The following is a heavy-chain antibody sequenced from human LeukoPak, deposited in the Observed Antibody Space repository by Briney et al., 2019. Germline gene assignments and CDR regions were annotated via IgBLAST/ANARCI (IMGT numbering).Heavy chain of an antibody. CDR1: GFTFDDYA. CDR3: AKGVSMVAGAFDI. Sequence: SLRLSCAASGFTFDDYAMHWVRQAPGKGLEWVSGISWNSGSIGYADSVKGRFTISRDNAKNSLYLQMNSLRAEDMALYYCAKGVSMVAGAFDIWGQGTMVTVSS. V-gene: IGHV3-9*03. CDR2: ISWNSGSI. D-gene: IGHD2-15*01. J-gene: IGHJ3*02.